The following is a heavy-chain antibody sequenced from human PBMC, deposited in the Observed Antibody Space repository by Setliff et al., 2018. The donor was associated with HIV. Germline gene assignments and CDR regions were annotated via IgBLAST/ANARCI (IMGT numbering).Heavy chain of an antibody. V-gene: IGHV3-7*01. D-gene: IGHD1-1*01. CDR1: GFTFTNYW. Sequence: GESLKISCAASGFTFTNYWMSWVRQAPGKGLEWVANIHKDGSEKYYVDSVKGRLTIPRDNTKNLLYLEMNSLRAEDTAVYYCAGSRGYFVQADWGQGTLVTVSS. J-gene: IGHJ4*02. CDR3: AGSRGYFVQAD. CDR2: IHKDGSEK.